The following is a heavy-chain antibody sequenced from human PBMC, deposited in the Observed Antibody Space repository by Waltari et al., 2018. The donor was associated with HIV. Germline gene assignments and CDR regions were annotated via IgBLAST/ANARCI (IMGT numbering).Heavy chain of an antibody. CDR2: IYYSGST. CDR1: GGTNSSSY. D-gene: IGHD3-10*01. J-gene: IGHJ6*01. Sequence: QVQLLASGPGLVKPSETLSLTCTVSGGTNSSSYWSCFRQPPGKGLEGIWYIYYSGSTHHNPSLKSRVTSSADTSNKPFSLKLSSVTAADTAVYYWARCLWFGGEYGMDVWGQGTTVTVSS. V-gene: IGHV4-59*01. CDR3: ARCLWFGGEYGMDV.